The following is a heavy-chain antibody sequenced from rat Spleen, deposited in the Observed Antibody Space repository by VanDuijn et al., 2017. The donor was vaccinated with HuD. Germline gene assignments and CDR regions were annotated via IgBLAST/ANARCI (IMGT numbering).Heavy chain of an antibody. V-gene: IGHV5-31*01. D-gene: IGHD1-11*01. Sequence: EVQLVESGGGLVHPGRSLKLSCVTSGFTFNYYWMTWVRQAPKKGLEWVASITYEGSSTYYGDSVKGRFTISRDNAENTVYLQMNSLRSEDTATYYCAKDLDYGPDYWGQGVMVTVSS. J-gene: IGHJ2*01. CDR1: GFTFNYYW. CDR3: AKDLDYGPDY. CDR2: ITYEGSST.